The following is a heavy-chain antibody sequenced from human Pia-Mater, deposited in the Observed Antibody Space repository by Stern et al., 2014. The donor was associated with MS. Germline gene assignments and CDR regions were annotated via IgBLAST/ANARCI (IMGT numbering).Heavy chain of an antibody. Sequence: QVQLQESGPGLVKPSQTLSLTCTVSGGSISSGGYYWRWIRQHPGKGLEWIGYLYYSGSTYYNPSLKSRVTISVDTSKNQFSLKLSSVTAADTAVYYCARTSYDFWSGYYAFDYWGQGTLVTVSS. V-gene: IGHV4-31*03. CDR2: LYYSGST. J-gene: IGHJ4*02. CDR1: GGSISSGGYY. CDR3: ARTSYDFWSGYYAFDY. D-gene: IGHD3-3*01.